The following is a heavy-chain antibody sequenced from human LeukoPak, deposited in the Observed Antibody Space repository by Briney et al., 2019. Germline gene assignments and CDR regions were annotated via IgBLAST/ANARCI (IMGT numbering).Heavy chain of an antibody. J-gene: IGHJ5*02. Sequence: GGSLRLSCAASGFTFSSYAMSWVRQAPGKGLEWVSAISGSGGSTYYADSVKGRFTISRDNSKNTLYLQMNSLRAEDTAVYYCAKDVSAGTFWGWFDPWGQGTLVTVSS. CDR1: GFTFSSYA. D-gene: IGHD6-13*01. CDR2: ISGSGGST. V-gene: IGHV3-23*01. CDR3: AKDVSAGTFWGWFDP.